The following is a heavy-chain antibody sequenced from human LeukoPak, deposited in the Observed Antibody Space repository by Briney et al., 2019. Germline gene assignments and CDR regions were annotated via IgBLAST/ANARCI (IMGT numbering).Heavy chain of an antibody. CDR3: ARDLGGAGSSSHGY. D-gene: IGHD3-10*01. CDR1: GGSISSYY. CDR2: IYYSGST. J-gene: IGHJ4*02. V-gene: IGHV4-59*01. Sequence: SETLSLTCTVSGGSISSYYWSWIRQPPGKGLEWIGYIYYSGSTNYNPSLKSRVTISVDTSKNQFSLKLSSLTAADTAVYYFARDLGGAGSSSHGYWGQGALVT.